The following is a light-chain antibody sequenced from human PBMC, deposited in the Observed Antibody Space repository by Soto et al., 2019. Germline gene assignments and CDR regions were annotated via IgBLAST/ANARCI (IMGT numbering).Light chain of an antibody. V-gene: IGKV1-6*01. J-gene: IGKJ4*01. CDR2: AAS. CDR3: QQSYSTLT. CDR1: QGIGND. Sequence: AIQLTRSPSSLSASVGDRVTISCRASQGIGNDLAWYQQKPGKAPRLLIFAASNLQSGVPSRFSGSGSGTDFTLTISSLQPEDFATYYCQQSYSTLTFGGGTKVDIK.